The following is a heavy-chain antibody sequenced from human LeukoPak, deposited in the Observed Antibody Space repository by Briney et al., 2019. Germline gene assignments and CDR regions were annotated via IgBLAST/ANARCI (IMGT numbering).Heavy chain of an antibody. CDR1: GYTFTTYY. CDR3: ARVLGAHRYGSIDH. J-gene: IGHJ4*02. D-gene: IGHD5-18*01. Sequence: ASVKVSCKASGYTFTTYYMHWVLQAPGQGLEWMGIINPSSGSTSYAQKFQGRVTMTRDTSTSTVYMELSSLRSEDTAIYYCARVLGAHRYGSIDHWGQGTLVTVSS. V-gene: IGHV1-46*01. CDR2: INPSSGST.